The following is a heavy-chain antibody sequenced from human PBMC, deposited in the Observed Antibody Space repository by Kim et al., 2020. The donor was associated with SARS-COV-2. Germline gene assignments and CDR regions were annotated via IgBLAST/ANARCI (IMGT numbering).Heavy chain of an antibody. CDR1: GGSFSGYY. D-gene: IGHD6-6*01. V-gene: IGHV4-34*01. CDR2: INHSGST. Sequence: SETLSLTCAVYGGSFSGYYWSWIRQPPGKGLEWIGEINHSGSTNYNPSLKSRVTISVDTSKNQFSLKLSSVTAADTAVYYCARVKGGSSSGPGGPQWRIDYWGQGTLVTVSS. J-gene: IGHJ4*02. CDR3: ARVKGGSSSGPGGPQWRIDY.